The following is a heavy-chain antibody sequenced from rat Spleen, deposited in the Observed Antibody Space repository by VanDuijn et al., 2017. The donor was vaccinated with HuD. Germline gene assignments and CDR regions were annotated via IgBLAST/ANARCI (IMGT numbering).Heavy chain of an antibody. Sequence: EVQLVESGGGLVQPGRSLKLSCAASGFTFSNYYMAWVRQAPEKGLECVASITNTGSSTYYPDSVKGRFTISRDNAKSTLYLQMNSLSSEDTATYYCTRDHRDYFDYWGQGVMVTVSS. D-gene: IGHD1-7*01. J-gene: IGHJ2*01. CDR2: ITNTGSST. V-gene: IGHV5-27*01. CDR3: TRDHRDYFDY. CDR1: GFTFSNYY.